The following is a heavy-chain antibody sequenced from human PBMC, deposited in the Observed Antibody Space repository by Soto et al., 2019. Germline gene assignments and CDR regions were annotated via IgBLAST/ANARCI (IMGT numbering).Heavy chain of an antibody. CDR1: GYTLTKSS. CDR2: SDPEDGET. D-gene: IGHD6-13*01. CDR3: ATDLPAARFSGMDV. J-gene: IGHJ6*02. V-gene: IGHV1-24*01. Sequence: ASVKVSCKVSGYTLTKSSMHWVRQAPGKGLEWIGGSDPEDGETIYAQKFQGRVTMTEDTSTDTAYMELSSLRSEATAVYYCATDLPAARFSGMDVWG.